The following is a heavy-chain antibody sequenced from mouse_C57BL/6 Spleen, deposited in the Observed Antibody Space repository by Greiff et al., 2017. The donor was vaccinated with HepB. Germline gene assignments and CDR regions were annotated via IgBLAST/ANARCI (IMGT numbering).Heavy chain of an antibody. CDR3: ARGPGSTSFDY. Sequence: VQLQQSGPELVKPGASVKISCKASGYTFTDYYMNWVKQSHGKSLEWIGDINPNNGGTSYNQKFKGKATLTVDKSSSTAYMELRSLTSEDSAVYYCARGPGSTSFDYWGQGTTLTVSS. J-gene: IGHJ2*01. CDR2: INPNNGGT. V-gene: IGHV1-26*01. D-gene: IGHD1-1*01. CDR1: GYTFTDYY.